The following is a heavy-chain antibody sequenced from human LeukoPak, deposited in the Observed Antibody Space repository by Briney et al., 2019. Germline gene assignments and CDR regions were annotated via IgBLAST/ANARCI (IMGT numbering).Heavy chain of an antibody. CDR2: IIPIFGTA. CDR3: ARGAPYYGSGSYKYYYYMDV. J-gene: IGHJ6*03. V-gene: IGHV1-69*06. CDR1: GYTFTSYG. Sequence: SVKVSCKASGYTFTSYGISWVRQAPGQGLEWMGGIIPIFGTANYAQKFQGRVTITADKSTSTAYMELSSLRSEDTAVYYCARGAPYYGSGSYKYYYYMDVRGKGTTVTVSS. D-gene: IGHD3-10*01.